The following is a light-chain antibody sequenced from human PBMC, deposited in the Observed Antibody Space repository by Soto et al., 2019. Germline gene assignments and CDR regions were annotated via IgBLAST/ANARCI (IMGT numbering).Light chain of an antibody. CDR2: AAS. CDR3: QQSYRTPLT. J-gene: IGKJ4*01. CDR1: QSISTY. Sequence: DLQMTQSPSSLSASVGDRVTITCRASQSISTYLNWYQQKPGKAPKLLIYAASTLQSGVPSRFSGIGSGTDFTLTISSLQPEDFATYCCQQSYRTPLTFGGGTEVEI. V-gene: IGKV1-39*01.